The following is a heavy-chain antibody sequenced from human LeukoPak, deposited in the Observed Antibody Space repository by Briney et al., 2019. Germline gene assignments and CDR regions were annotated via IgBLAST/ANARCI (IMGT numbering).Heavy chain of an antibody. Sequence: GGSLRLSCAASGFTFSNYWMHWVRQAPGKGLVWVSRIKSDGTRTDYADSVKGRFTISRDNAKNTLYLQMNSLRAEDMALYYCAKDGSLDYWGQGTLVTVSS. D-gene: IGHD3-10*01. CDR3: AKDGSLDY. J-gene: IGHJ4*02. CDR2: IKSDGTRT. CDR1: GFTFSNYW. V-gene: IGHV3-74*01.